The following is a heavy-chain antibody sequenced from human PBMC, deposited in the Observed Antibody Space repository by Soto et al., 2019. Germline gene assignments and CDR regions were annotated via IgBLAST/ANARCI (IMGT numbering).Heavy chain of an antibody. V-gene: IGHV5-51*01. Sequence: GESLKISCKGSGYSFTSYWIGWVRQMPGKGLEWMGIIYPGDSDTRYSPSFQGQVTISADKSISTAYLQWSSLKASDTAMYYWARHVTMVRGVKTLRNWFDPWGQGTLVTVSS. D-gene: IGHD3-10*01. CDR2: IYPGDSDT. J-gene: IGHJ5*02. CDR1: GYSFTSYW. CDR3: ARHVTMVRGVKTLRNWFDP.